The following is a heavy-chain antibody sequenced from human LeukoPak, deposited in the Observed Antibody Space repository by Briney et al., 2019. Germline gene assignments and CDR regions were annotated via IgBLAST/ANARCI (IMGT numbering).Heavy chain of an antibody. CDR3: AKDGGVRAYYFDY. D-gene: IGHD2-8*02. Sequence: GGSLRLSCAASGFTFSSFGMHWVRQAPGQGLEWVAVISFDGSNQYYADSVKGRFTIYRDNFKDTVYLQMNSLRAEETAVYYCAKDGGVRAYYFDYWGQGTLVTVPS. CDR2: ISFDGSNQ. CDR1: GFTFSSFG. V-gene: IGHV3-30*18. J-gene: IGHJ4*02.